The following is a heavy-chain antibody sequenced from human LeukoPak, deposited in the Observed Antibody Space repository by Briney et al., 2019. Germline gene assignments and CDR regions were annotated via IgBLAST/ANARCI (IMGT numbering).Heavy chain of an antibody. V-gene: IGHV4-59*08. CDR1: GGSISSYY. CDR3: ARYRGKTTVSSLDWFDP. Sequence: PSETLSLTCTVSGGSISSYYWSWIRQPPGKGLEWIGYIYYSGSTNYNPALKSRVTISVDTSKNQFSLKLSSVTAADTAVYYCARYRGKTTVSSLDWFDPWGQGTLVTVSS. D-gene: IGHD4-11*01. J-gene: IGHJ5*02. CDR2: IYYSGST.